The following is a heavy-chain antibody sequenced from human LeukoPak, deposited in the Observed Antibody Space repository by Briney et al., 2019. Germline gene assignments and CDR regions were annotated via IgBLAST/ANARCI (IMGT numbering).Heavy chain of an antibody. CDR1: GYSISSGYC. J-gene: IGHJ5*02. Sequence: SETLSLTCIVSGYSISSGYCWGWIRQSPGKGLEWIASISHSGMPYYSPSLKSRVTVSVDTSNNQFSLRLSSVTAADTAVYYCARDGGFYYSSSPNNWFGPWGQGTLVTVSS. CDR2: ISHSGMP. CDR3: ARDGGFYYSSSPNNWFGP. V-gene: IGHV4-38-2*02. D-gene: IGHD6-6*01.